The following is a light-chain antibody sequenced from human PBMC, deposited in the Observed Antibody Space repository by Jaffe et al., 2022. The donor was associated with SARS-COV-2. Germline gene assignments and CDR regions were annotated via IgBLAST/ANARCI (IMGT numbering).Light chain of an antibody. CDR1: QSISRY. J-gene: IGKJ3*01. Sequence: DIQMTQSPSSLSATVGDRVTITCRASQSISRYLNWYQQKPGEAPKVLIYTTSSLHSGVPSRFSGSGSGTNFTLTISSLQPEDFATYYCQESYSSPRFTFGPGTKVDIK. V-gene: IGKV1-39*01. CDR2: TTS. CDR3: QESYSSPRFT.